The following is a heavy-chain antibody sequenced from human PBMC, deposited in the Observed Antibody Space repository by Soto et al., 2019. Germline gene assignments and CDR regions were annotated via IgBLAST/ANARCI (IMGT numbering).Heavy chain of an antibody. V-gene: IGHV4-59*08. Sequence: SETLSLTCTVSGGSISSYYWSWIRQPPGKGLEWIGYIYYSGSTYYNPSPKSRVTISVDTSKNQFSLRLTSVTAADTAVYYCATHPPYGPLDHWGQGTLVTVSS. J-gene: IGHJ4*02. CDR3: ATHPPYGPLDH. CDR2: IYYSGST. D-gene: IGHD4-17*01. CDR1: GGSISSYY.